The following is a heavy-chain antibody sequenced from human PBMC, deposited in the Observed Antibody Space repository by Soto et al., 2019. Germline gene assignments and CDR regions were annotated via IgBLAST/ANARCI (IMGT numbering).Heavy chain of an antibody. CDR3: AKGIVRGVHPPYYYYYYYMDV. D-gene: IGHD3-10*01. V-gene: IGHV3-9*01. J-gene: IGHJ6*03. Sequence: EVQLVESGGGLVQPGRSLRLSCAASGFTFDDYAMHWVRQAPGKGLEWVSGISWNSGSIGYADSVKGRFTISRDNAKNSLYLQMNSLRAEDTALYYCAKGIVRGVHPPYYYYYYYMDVWGKGTTVTVSS. CDR1: GFTFDDYA. CDR2: ISWNSGSI.